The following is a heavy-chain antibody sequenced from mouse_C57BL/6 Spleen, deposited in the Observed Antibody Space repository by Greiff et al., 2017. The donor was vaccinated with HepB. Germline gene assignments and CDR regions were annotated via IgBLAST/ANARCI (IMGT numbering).Heavy chain of an antibody. CDR2: IDPSGGCT. CDR1: GYTFTSNW. J-gene: IGHJ4*01. V-gene: IGHV1-69*01. D-gene: IGHD6-1*01. CDR3: ARIDSAYYAMDY. Sequence: QVQLQQPGAELVMPGASVKLSCKASGYTFTSNWMHWVKQRPGQGLEWIGEIDPSGGCTNYNQKFKGKSTLTVDKSSSTAYMQLSSLTSEDSAVYYCARIDSAYYAMDYWGQGTSVTVSS.